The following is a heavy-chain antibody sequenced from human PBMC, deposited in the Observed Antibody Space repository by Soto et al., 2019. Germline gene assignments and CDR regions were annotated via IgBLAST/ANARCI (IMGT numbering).Heavy chain of an antibody. CDR3: ARSLEGTTVTNWFDP. CDR2: ITPGFGTA. CDR1: ADTFNSYS. V-gene: IGHV1-69*01. J-gene: IGHJ5*02. Sequence: QVQLVQSGAEVKKPGSSVKVSCKASADTFNSYSLSWLRQAPGQRLEWMGGITPGFGTAAYAQSFEDRLTITADDSTSTVYMELSSLRSDDTAVYYCARSLEGTTVTNWFDPWGQGALVTVSS. D-gene: IGHD4-17*01.